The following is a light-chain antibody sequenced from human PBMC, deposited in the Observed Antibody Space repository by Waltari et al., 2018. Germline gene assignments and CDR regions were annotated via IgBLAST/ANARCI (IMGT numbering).Light chain of an antibody. CDR2: YFSDSST. CDR1: SGFAVASYN. CDR3: AIWHSSAWV. Sequence: QAVLTQPASLSASPGASVRLTCTLNSGFAVASYNIFWSQQNPGSPPRYLLYYFSDSSTHQGSGVPSRFSGSKDASANAGLFLISGLQSDDEADYHCAIWHSSAWVFGGGTRLTVL. J-gene: IGLJ3*02. V-gene: IGLV5-39*01.